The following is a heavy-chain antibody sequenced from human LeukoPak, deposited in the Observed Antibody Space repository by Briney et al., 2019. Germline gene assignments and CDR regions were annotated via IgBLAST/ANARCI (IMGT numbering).Heavy chain of an antibody. Sequence: GALELSWAAAGFHFNKYGMEWGRQGPGKGVGGGGGIWYDGSNKYYADSVKGRFSISRDNSKNTLYLQMNSLRAEDTAVYYCARDGATTGTNYYYGMDVWGQGTTVTVSS. V-gene: IGHV3-33*07. CDR2: IWYDGSNK. CDR3: ARDGATTGTNYYYGMDV. J-gene: IGHJ6*02. CDR1: GFHFNKYG. D-gene: IGHD1-1*01.